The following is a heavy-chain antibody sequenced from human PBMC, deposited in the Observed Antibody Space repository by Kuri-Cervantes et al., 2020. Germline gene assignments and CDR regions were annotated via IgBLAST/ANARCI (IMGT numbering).Heavy chain of an antibody. CDR3: AKHSPYCSGGSCYHDAFDI. J-gene: IGHJ3*02. CDR2: IVVGSGNT. D-gene: IGHD2-15*01. CDR1: GFTFTSSA. V-gene: IGHV1-58*01. Sequence: SVKVSCKASGFTFTSSAVQWVRQARGQRLEWIGWIVVGSGNTNYAQKFQERVTITRDMSTSTAYMELSSLRSEDTAVYYRAKHSPYCSGGSCYHDAFDIWGQGTMVTVSS.